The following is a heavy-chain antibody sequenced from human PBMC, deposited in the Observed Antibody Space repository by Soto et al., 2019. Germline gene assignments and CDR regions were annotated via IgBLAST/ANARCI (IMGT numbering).Heavy chain of an antibody. CDR1: GYTFTSYG. J-gene: IGHJ3*02. V-gene: IGHV1-18*04. CDR2: ISAYNGNT. D-gene: IGHD2-2*03. CDR3: ARVGYCSSTSCHPLGAFDI. Sequence: ASVKVSCKASGYTFTSYGISWVRQAPGQGLEWMGWISAYNGNTNYAQKLQGRVTITTDTSTSTAYMELRSLRSDDTAVYYCARVGYCSSTSCHPLGAFDIWGQGTMVTVSS.